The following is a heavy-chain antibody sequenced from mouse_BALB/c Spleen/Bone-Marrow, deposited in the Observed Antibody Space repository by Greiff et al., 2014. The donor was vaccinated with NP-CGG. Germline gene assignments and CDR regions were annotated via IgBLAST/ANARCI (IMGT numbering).Heavy chain of an antibody. J-gene: IGHJ4*01. CDR1: GFSLTSYG. CDR2: IWADEST. CDR3: ARITTATGAMDY. V-gene: IGHV2-9*02. Sequence: VMLVESGPGLVAPSQSLSITCTVSGFSLTSYGVHWVRQPPGKGLEWLGVIWADESTNYNSALMSRLSIRKDNSKSQVFLKMNSLQTDDTAMYYCARITTATGAMDYWGQGTSVTVSS. D-gene: IGHD1-2*01.